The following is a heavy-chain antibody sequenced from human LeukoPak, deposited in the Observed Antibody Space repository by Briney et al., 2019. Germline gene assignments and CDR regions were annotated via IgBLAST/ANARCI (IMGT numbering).Heavy chain of an antibody. CDR3: ARVLPWFDP. V-gene: IGHV3-30-3*01. CDR1: GFTFSSYA. CDR2: ISYDGSNK. J-gene: IGHJ5*02. Sequence: GGSLRLSCAASGFTFSSYAMHWVRQAPGKGLEGVAVISYDGSNKYYADSVKGRFTISRGNSKNTLYLQMNSLRAEDTAVYYCARVLPWFDPWGQGTLVTVSS. D-gene: IGHD3-3*01.